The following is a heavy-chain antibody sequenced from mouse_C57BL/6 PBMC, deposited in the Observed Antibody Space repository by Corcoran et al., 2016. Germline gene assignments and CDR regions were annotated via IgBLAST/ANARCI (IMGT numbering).Heavy chain of an antibody. J-gene: IGHJ2*01. CDR1: GYTFTTYG. V-gene: IGHV9-3*01. Sequence: QIQLVQFGPEPKKPGETVKISCKASGYTFTTYGMSWVKQAPGTGLKWMGWINTYSGVPTYADDFKGRFAFSLETSASTAYLQINNLKNEDTATYFCARVGDYYGSSLYYFDYWGQGTTLTVSS. D-gene: IGHD1-1*01. CDR2: INTYSGVP. CDR3: ARVGDYYGSSLYYFDY.